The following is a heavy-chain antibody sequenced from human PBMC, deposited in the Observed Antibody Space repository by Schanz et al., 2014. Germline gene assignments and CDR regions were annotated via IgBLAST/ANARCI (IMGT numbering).Heavy chain of an antibody. J-gene: IGHJ4*02. D-gene: IGHD2-2*01. CDR3: ARESSNDIVLVPGAVFDH. CDR2: IKKDGSEK. CDR1: GFTFSGFW. Sequence: EVQLVESGGGLVQPGGSLRLSCVASGFTFSGFWMTWVRQAPGKGLEWVANIKKDGSEKYYVDSVKGRFTISRDNAKNSLYLQMNSLRAEDTAVYYCARESSNDIVLVPGAVFDHWGQGTLVTVSS. V-gene: IGHV3-7*01.